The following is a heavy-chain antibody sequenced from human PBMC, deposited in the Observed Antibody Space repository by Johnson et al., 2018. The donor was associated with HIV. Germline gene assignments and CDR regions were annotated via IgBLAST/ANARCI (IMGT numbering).Heavy chain of an antibody. Sequence: QMQLVESGGGVVQPGRSLRLSCAASGFTFSSYAMHWVRQAPGKGLEWVAVISYDGSNKYYADSVKGRFTISRDNSKNTLYLQMNSLRAEDTAVYYCASCESDSSGYYHDAFDIWGQGTMVTVSS. D-gene: IGHD3-22*01. CDR2: ISYDGSNK. J-gene: IGHJ3*02. V-gene: IGHV3-30-3*01. CDR1: GFTFSSYA. CDR3: ASCESDSSGYYHDAFDI.